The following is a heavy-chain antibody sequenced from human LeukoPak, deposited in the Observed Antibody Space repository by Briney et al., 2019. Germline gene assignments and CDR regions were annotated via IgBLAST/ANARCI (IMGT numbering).Heavy chain of an antibody. CDR1: GGSISSYY. J-gene: IGHJ3*02. V-gene: IGHV4-59*08. CDR2: IYYSGST. CDR3: ARAGGWGAFDI. D-gene: IGHD6-19*01. Sequence: SETLSLTCTVSGGSISSYYWSWIRQPPGKGLEWIGYIYYSGSTNYNPSLKSRVTISVDTSKNQFSLKLSSVTAADTAVYYCARAGGWGAFDIWGQGTMVTVSS.